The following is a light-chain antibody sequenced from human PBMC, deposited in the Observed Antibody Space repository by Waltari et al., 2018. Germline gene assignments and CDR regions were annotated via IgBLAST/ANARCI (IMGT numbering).Light chain of an antibody. V-gene: IGKV3-15*01. J-gene: IGKJ3*01. CDR2: GAS. CDR1: QSVSGS. CDR3: VQYKNWPS. Sequence: EIVMTQSPATLSVSPGERATLSCRASQSVSGSLAWYQQKPGQPPRLLIHGASSRTTGIPARFSGSGSGTEFTLTINSLQSDDFAVYYCVQYKNWPSFGPGTKVEIK.